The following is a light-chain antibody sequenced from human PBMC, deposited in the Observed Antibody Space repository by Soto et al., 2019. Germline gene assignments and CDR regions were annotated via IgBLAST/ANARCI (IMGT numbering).Light chain of an antibody. CDR2: DVS. J-gene: IGLJ1*01. CDR1: SSDVGGYNY. V-gene: IGLV2-14*03. Sequence: QSALTQPASVSGSPGQSITISCTGTSSDVGGYNYVSWYQQHPGKAPTLMIYDVSNRPSGVSNRCSGSKSGNTASLTISGFQSDYEEDYYSCSYSSGSSTDVFGTGTKLTVL. CDR3: CSYSSGSSTDV.